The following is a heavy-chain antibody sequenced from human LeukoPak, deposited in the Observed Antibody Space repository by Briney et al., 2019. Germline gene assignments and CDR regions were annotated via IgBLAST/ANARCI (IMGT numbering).Heavy chain of an antibody. J-gene: IGHJ4*02. CDR1: GFTFDDYA. CDR2: INWNGGKI. V-gene: IGHV3-9*03. Sequence: GGSLRLSCAASGFTFDDYAMHWIRQAPGKGLEWVSGINWNGGKIGYADSVKGRFTISRDSAKSSLYLLMNTLRAEDMAFYYCAKALSSSFTGSSWEYWGQGTLVTVSS. CDR3: AKALSSSFTGSSWEY. D-gene: IGHD6-6*01.